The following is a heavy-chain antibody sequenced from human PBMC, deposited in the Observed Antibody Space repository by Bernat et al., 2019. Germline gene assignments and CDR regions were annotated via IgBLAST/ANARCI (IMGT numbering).Heavy chain of an antibody. D-gene: IGHD3-3*01. J-gene: IGHJ4*02. CDR1: GFTFSSYW. V-gene: IGHV3-74*01. Sequence: EVQLVESGGGLVQPGGSLRLSCAASGFTFSSYWMHWVRQAPGKGLVWVSHINSDGSSTSYADSVKGRFTISRDNAKNTLYLQMNSLRAEDTAVYYCARVADSAITIFGVVYYFDYWGQGTLVTVSS. CDR2: INSDGSST. CDR3: ARVADSAITIFGVVYYFDY.